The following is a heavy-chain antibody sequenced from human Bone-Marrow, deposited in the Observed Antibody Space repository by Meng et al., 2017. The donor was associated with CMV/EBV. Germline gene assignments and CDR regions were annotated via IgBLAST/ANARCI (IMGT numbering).Heavy chain of an antibody. J-gene: IGHJ6*02. Sequence: GGSLRLSCAASGFTVSSTYMSWVRQAPGKGLEWVAVIWYDGSNKYYADSVKGRFTISRDNSKNTLYLQMNSLRAEDTAVYYCAKGPKITIFGVVIEGGMDVWGQGTTVTVSS. CDR1: GFTVSSTY. CDR3: AKGPKITIFGVVIEGGMDV. D-gene: IGHD3-3*01. CDR2: IWYDGSNK. V-gene: IGHV3-33*06.